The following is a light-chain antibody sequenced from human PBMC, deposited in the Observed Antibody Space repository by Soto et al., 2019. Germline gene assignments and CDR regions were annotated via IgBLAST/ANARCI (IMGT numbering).Light chain of an antibody. J-gene: IGLJ2*01. CDR1: SFNIGSNT. CDR2: SNN. V-gene: IGLV1-44*01. Sequence: QSALTQPPSASGTPGQRVTISCSGSSFNIGSNTVNWYQQLPGTAPKLLIYSNNQRPSGIPDRFSGSKSGTSASLAISGPQSEDEADYYCAAWDDSLNGVVFGGGTKLTVL. CDR3: AAWDDSLNGVV.